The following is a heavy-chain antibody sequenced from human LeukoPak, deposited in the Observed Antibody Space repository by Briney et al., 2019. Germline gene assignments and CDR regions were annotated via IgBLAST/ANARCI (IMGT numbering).Heavy chain of an antibody. D-gene: IGHD6-19*01. J-gene: IGHJ2*01. CDR3: ARSRPIAVAVNWYFDL. Sequence: ASVKVSCKASGGTFSSYAISWVRQAPGQGLEWMGRMIPILGIANYAQKFQGRVTITADKSTSTAYMELSSLRSEDTAVYYCARSRPIAVAVNWYFDLWGRGTLVTVSS. V-gene: IGHV1-69*04. CDR2: MIPILGIA. CDR1: GGTFSSYA.